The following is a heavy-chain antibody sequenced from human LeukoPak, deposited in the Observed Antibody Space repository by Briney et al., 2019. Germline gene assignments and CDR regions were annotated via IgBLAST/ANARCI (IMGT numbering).Heavy chain of an antibody. CDR2: IIPIFGTA. CDR3: ARFPEIYIAARPI. CDR1: GGTFSSYA. D-gene: IGHD6-6*01. V-gene: IGHV1-69*13. Sequence: ASVKVSCKASGGTFSSYAISWVRQAPGQGLEWMGGIIPIFGTANYAQKFQGRVTITADESTSTAYMELSSLRSEDTAVYYCARFPEIYIAARPIWGQGTLVTVSS. J-gene: IGHJ4*02.